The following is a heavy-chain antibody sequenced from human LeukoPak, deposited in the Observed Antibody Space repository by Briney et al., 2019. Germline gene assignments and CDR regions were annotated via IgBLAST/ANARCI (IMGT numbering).Heavy chain of an antibody. Sequence: PSETLSLTCTVSGASITSYYWNWIRQPPGKGLEWIGYISYSGSSNYNPSLKTRVTISIDTSKNQFSLKLSSVTAADTAVYYCASHGVVTANFDYWGQGTLVTVSP. CDR1: GASITSYY. J-gene: IGHJ4*02. CDR2: ISYSGSS. CDR3: ASHGVVTANFDY. D-gene: IGHD2-21*02. V-gene: IGHV4-59*01.